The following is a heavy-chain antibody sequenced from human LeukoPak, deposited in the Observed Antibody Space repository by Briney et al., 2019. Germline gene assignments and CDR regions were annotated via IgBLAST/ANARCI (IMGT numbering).Heavy chain of an antibody. CDR2: ISFDGDNE. CDR3: AREPSGNFGQLVSSAEYFQH. D-gene: IGHD5/OR15-5a*01. J-gene: IGHJ1*01. V-gene: IGHV3-30-3*01. Sequence: PGRSLRLSCATSGFTFSNYAIHWVRQAPGKGLEWVDDISFDGDNEYYADSVRGRFMIARDNSKNTVYLQMNSLTIEDTAVYYCAREPSGNFGQLVSSAEYFQHWGQGTRVTVSS. CDR1: GFTFSNYA.